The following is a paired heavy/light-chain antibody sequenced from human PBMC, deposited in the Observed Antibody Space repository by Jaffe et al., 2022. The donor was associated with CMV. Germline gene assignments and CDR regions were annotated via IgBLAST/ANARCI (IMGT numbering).Heavy chain of an antibody. J-gene: IGHJ4*02. CDR2: ISGSGGST. CDR3: AKDPVGLPSSSSYLYYFDY. V-gene: IGHV3-23*01. CDR1: GFTFSSYA. Sequence: EVQLLESGGGLVQPGGSLRLSCAASGFTFSSYAMSWVRQAPGKGLEWVSAISGSGGSTYYADSVKGRFTISRDNSKNTLYLQMNSLRAEDTAVYYCAKDPVGLPSSSSYLYYFDYWGQGTLVTVSS. D-gene: IGHD6-6*01.
Light chain of an antibody. J-gene: IGKJ4*01. CDR3: QQYNNWPRA. CDR1: QSVSSN. V-gene: IGKV3-15*01. Sequence: EIVMTQSPATLSVSPGERATLSCRASQSVSSNLAWYQQKPGQAPRLLIYGASTRATGIPARFSGSGSGTEFTLTISSLQSEDFAVYYCQQYNNWPRAFGGGTKVEIK. CDR2: GAS.